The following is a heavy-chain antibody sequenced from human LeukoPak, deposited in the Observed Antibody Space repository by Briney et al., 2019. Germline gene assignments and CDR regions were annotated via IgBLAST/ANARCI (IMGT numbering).Heavy chain of an antibody. Sequence: SETLSLTCTVSGGSISSSSYYWSWIRQPPGKGLEWIGYIYYSGSTNYNPSLKSRVTISVDTSKNQFSLKLSSVTAADTAVYYCARVPYGAGAFDIWGQGTMVTVSS. CDR2: IYYSGST. V-gene: IGHV4-61*01. CDR1: GGSISSSSYY. CDR3: ARVPYGAGAFDI. D-gene: IGHD4-17*01. J-gene: IGHJ3*02.